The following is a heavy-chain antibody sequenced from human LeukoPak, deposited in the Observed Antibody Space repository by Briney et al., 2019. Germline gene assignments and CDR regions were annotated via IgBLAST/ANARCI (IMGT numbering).Heavy chain of an antibody. CDR3: ARSVWGGYRSVWFDP. J-gene: IGHJ5*02. D-gene: IGHD3-16*02. CDR2: IYYSGST. CDR1: GGSISSSSYY. Sequence: SETLSLTCTVSGGSISSSSYYWGWIRQPPGKGLEWIGSIYYSGSTYYNPSLKSRVTISVNTSKNQFSLKLSSVTAADTAVYYCARSVWGGYRSVWFDPWGQGTLVTVSS. V-gene: IGHV4-39*07.